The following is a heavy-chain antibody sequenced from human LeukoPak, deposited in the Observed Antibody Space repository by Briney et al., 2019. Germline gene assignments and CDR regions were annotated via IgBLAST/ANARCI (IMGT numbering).Heavy chain of an antibody. Sequence: RGGSQRLSCAASGFTFSSYSMNWVRQAPGKGLEWVSSISSSSSYIYYADSVKGRFTISRDNAKNSLYLQMNSLRAEDTAVYYCARDYSSSWYDYFDYWGQGTLVTVSS. CDR1: GFTFSSYS. CDR3: ARDYSSSWYDYFDY. V-gene: IGHV3-21*01. J-gene: IGHJ4*02. CDR2: ISSSSSYI. D-gene: IGHD6-13*01.